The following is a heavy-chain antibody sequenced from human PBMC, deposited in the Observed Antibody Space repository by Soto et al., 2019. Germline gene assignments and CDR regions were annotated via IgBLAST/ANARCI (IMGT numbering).Heavy chain of an antibody. D-gene: IGHD3-10*01. CDR2: ISGTGDSS. V-gene: IGHV3-23*01. J-gene: IGHJ4*02. CDR1: GFTFGSYA. CDR3: ANDNGNCGSGSFSH. Sequence: EVQLLESGGGLVQPGGSLRLSCAASGFTFGSYAMSWVRQAPGKGLEWVSLISGTGDSSEYANSVKGRFTISRDYSKTTVFLQMNSLRAEDTAVYFCANDNGNCGSGSFSHWGQGTLVTVSS.